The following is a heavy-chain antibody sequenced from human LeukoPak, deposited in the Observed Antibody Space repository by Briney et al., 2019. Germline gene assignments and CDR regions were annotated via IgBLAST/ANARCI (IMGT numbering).Heavy chain of an antibody. J-gene: IGHJ4*02. CDR1: GFTFSSHA. D-gene: IGHD1-26*01. V-gene: IGHV3-23*01. Sequence: GGSLRLSCAASGFTFSSHAMSWVRRAPGKGLEWVSAIRDSGSSTHYADSVKGRFTTSRDNSKNTLFLQMNSLRAEDTAIYYCAKYGPQDSGSSHFDYWGQGALVTVSS. CDR2: IRDSGSST. CDR3: AKYGPQDSGSSHFDY.